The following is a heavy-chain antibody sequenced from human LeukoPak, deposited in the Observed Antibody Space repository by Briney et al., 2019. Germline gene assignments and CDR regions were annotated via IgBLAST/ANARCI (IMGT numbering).Heavy chain of an antibody. CDR2: ISGSGGDT. CDR1: GFTFSSYP. D-gene: IGHD3-22*01. J-gene: IGHJ4*02. CDR3: AKAGSGYYNLDS. V-gene: IGHV3-23*01. Sequence: QTGGSLRLSCAASGFTFSSYPMSWVRQAPGKGLEWVSAISGSGGDTYYADSVKGRFTISRDNSKNTLYVQMNSLRAEDTAVYYCAKAGSGYYNLDSWGQGTLVTVSS.